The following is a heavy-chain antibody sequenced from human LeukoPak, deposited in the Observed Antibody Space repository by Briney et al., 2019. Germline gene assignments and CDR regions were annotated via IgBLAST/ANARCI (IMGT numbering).Heavy chain of an antibody. D-gene: IGHD2-15*01. CDR3: ARDRIGKYSIDY. V-gene: IGHV3-33*08. CDR2: ISDNGRRT. CDR1: GFTFSNFG. Sequence: PGGSVRLSCAASGFTFSNFGLNWVRQAPGKGLEWVAFISDNGRRTYYLESVEGLFTISRDDSKNTLYLQMNSLRVEDTAVYYCARDRIGKYSIDYWGQGTLVTVSS. J-gene: IGHJ4*02.